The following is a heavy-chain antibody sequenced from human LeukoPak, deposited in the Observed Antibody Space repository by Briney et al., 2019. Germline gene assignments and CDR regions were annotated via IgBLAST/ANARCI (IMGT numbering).Heavy chain of an antibody. CDR1: GGSISSCY. CDR3: ASGRGLYSFYAFDI. Sequence: SETLSLTCTVSGGSISSCYWSWIRQPPGKGQEWIGYIYYSGSTDYSPPLRSRVTISVDTSKSQFSLKLSSVTAADTAVYYCASGRGLYSFYAFDIWGQGTMVTVSS. D-gene: IGHD5-18*01. J-gene: IGHJ3*02. V-gene: IGHV4-59*01. CDR2: IYYSGST.